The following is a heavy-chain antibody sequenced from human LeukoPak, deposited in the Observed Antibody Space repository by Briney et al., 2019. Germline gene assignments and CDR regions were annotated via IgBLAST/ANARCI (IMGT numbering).Heavy chain of an antibody. CDR1: GFDFSSNW. J-gene: IGHJ4*02. CDR3: AKDHYWSIDY. V-gene: IGHV3-74*01. D-gene: IGHD3-3*01. Sequence: GGSLRLSCAASGFDFSSNWMHWVRHAPGQGLVWVPRIKGDGISTNYADSVKGRFTISRDIAKNTLYLQMNSLGAEDTGVYYCAKDHYWSIDYWGRGTLVTVSS. CDR2: IKGDGIST.